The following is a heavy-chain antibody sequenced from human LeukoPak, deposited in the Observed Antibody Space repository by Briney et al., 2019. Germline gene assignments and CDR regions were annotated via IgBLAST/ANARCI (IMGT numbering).Heavy chain of an antibody. V-gene: IGHV3-49*03. D-gene: IGHD6-19*01. J-gene: IGHJ4*02. CDR2: ISGGTT. CDR3: SRGSGWLSVY. Sequence: GGSLRLSCTASGFTSGDYLMSWFRQAPGKGLEWIGFISGGTTEYAASVKGRFTISRDDSTSIAYLQMNSLTTEDTAVYYCSRGSGWLSVYWGQGTLVTVSS. CDR1: GFTSGDYL.